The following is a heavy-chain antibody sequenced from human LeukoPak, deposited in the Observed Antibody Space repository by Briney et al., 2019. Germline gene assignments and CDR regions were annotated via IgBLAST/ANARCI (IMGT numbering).Heavy chain of an antibody. CDR3: AKDDHYYYDSSGYFMGDAFDI. D-gene: IGHD3-22*01. J-gene: IGHJ3*02. CDR2: ISSSGSTI. CDR1: GFAFNTYS. Sequence: GESLRLSCAASGFAFNTYSMNWVRQAPGKGLEWVSYISSSGSTIYYADSVKGRFTISRDNSKNTLYLQMNSLRAEDTAVYYCAKDDHYYYDSSGYFMGDAFDIWGQGTMVTVSS. V-gene: IGHV3-48*01.